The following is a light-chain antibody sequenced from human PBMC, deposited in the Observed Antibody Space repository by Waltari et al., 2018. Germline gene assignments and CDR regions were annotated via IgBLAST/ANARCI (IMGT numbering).Light chain of an antibody. CDR2: AAS. J-gene: IGKJ5*01. Sequence: DIQMTQSPSSLSARVGDTVTITCRASQTIKTYLSWYQQKPGKAPKLLIYAASSALSGVPSRFSGSGSGTDFALTISSLQPEDFATYYCQQGYTTFTFGQGTRLEIK. V-gene: IGKV1-39*01. CDR1: QTIKTY. CDR3: QQGYTTFT.